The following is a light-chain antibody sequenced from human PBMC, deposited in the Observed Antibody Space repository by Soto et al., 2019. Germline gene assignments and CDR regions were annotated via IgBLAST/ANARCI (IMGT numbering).Light chain of an antibody. J-gene: IGKJ2*01. CDR1: QSVSYNY. V-gene: IGKV3-20*01. CDR2: GSS. Sequence: EVVLTQSPGTLSLSPGERATLSCRASQSVSYNYFAWYQQKPGQAPRRLIFGSSDRSTGIPARVIGSGSETDFTLTLSRLEPEDFAVYSCQQYGSSPPYTFGQATKLEIK. CDR3: QQYGSSPPYT.